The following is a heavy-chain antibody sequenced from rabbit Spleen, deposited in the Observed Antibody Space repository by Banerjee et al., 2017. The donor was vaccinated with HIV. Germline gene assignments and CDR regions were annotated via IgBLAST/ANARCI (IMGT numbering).Heavy chain of an antibody. V-gene: IGHV1S43*01. D-gene: IGHD4-1*01. Sequence: QEHLEESGGGLVKPEGSLTLTCKASGFSFSRGYDICWVRQAPGKGLEWIGIIYGAKGSTDYASWVNGRFTISSDNAQNTVDLKMTSLTAADTATYFCARAIVSWLGLTRLDLWGPGTLVT. CDR1: GFSFSRGYD. CDR2: IYGAKGST. CDR3: ARAIVSWLGLTRLDL. J-gene: IGHJ3*01.